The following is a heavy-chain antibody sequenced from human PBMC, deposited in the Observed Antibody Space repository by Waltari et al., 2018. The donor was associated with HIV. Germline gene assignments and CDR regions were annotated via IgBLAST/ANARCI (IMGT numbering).Heavy chain of an antibody. Sequence: QVQLQESGPGLVKPSETLSLTCTVSGGSVSSGSYCWSWIRQPPGKGLDWIGYIYYSGSTNYNPSLKSRVTISVDTSKNQFSLKLSSVTAADTAVYYCARDCGGDCSRAFDYWGQGTLVTVSS. V-gene: IGHV4-61*01. CDR2: IYYSGST. J-gene: IGHJ4*02. D-gene: IGHD2-21*02. CDR1: GGSVSSGSYC. CDR3: ARDCGGDCSRAFDY.